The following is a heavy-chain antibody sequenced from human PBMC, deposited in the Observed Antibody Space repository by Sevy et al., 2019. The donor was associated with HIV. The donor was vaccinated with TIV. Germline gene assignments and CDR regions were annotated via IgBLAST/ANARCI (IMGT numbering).Heavy chain of an antibody. D-gene: IGHD3-22*01. Sequence: GGSLRLSCAASGFTFSNFAMHWVRQAPGKGLEWVAVISYDGSNKYYADSVKGRFTISRDNSKNTLYLQRNSLRPEDTDVYYSGNGLRSDSSDYYYSDDYYHGMDVWGQGTTVTVSS. CDR3: GNGLRSDSSDYYYSDDYYHGMDV. CDR1: GFTFSNFA. V-gene: IGHV3-30-3*01. CDR2: ISYDGSNK. J-gene: IGHJ6*02.